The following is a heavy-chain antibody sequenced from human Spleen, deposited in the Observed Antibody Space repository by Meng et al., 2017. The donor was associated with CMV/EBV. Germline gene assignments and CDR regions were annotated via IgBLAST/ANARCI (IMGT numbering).Heavy chain of an antibody. V-gene: IGHV4-39*01. J-gene: IGHJ6*02. CDR1: GGSISSSSYY. CDR3: ARRRGMDV. Sequence: SETLSLTCTVSGGSISSSSYYWGWIRQPPGKGLEWIGSIYYSGSTYYNPSLKSRVTISVDTSKNQFSLKLSSVTAADTAVYYCARRRGMDVWGQGTTVTVSS. CDR2: IYYSGST.